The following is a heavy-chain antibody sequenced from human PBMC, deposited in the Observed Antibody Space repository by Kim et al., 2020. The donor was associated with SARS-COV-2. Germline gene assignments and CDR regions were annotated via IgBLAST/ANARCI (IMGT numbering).Heavy chain of an antibody. J-gene: IGHJ5*02. Sequence: GGSLRLSCSVSGFTFSNYWMNWVRQAPGKGLEWVANIGHGGNEKYYAGSVEGRFTIARDNAENSLYLQMNSLKAEDTAVDYCAREEGQGWGWFDHGGQG. V-gene: IGHV3-7*05. CDR1: GFTFSNYW. D-gene: IGHD3-16*01. CDR3: AREEGQGWGWFDH. CDR2: IGHGGNEK.